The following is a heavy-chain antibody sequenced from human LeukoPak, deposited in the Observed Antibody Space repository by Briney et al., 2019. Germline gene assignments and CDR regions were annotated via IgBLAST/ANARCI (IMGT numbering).Heavy chain of an antibody. D-gene: IGHD1-26*01. J-gene: IGHJ2*01. CDR1: GYTFTSYG. CDR2: ISAYNGNT. Sequence: ASVKVSCKASGYTFTSYGISWVRQAPGQGLEWMGWISAYNGNTNYAQKLQGRVTMTTDTSTSTAYMELRSLRSDDTAVYYCARGPIVGDTTRGWYIDLWGRGTLVTVSS. V-gene: IGHV1-18*01. CDR3: ARGPIVGDTTRGWYIDL.